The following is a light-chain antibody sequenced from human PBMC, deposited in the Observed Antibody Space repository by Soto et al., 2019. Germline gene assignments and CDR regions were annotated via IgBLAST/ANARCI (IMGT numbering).Light chain of an antibody. CDR1: QDISNY. Sequence: DIGVTHSTSSLCASVGDRVTITCQASQDISNYLNWYQQKPGKAPKLLIYDASTLETGVPSRFSGSGSGTDFTFTITGLQPENIATYYCQQYDNLPPLTVGGGTKVDIK. V-gene: IGKV1-33*01. CDR3: QQYDNLPPLT. CDR2: DAS. J-gene: IGKJ4*01.